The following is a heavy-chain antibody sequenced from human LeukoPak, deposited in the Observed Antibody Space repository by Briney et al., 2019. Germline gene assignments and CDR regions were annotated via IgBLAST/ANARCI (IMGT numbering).Heavy chain of an antibody. V-gene: IGHV3-23*01. J-gene: IGHJ4*02. CDR1: GFTFSNLA. D-gene: IGHD3-22*01. Sequence: GGSLRLSCAASGFTFSNLAMSWVRQPPGKGLEWVSDISGSGGDTYYADSVKGRLTISRDNAKSTLYLRINSLKAEDTALYYCAKDTLLLRYWGQGTLVTVSS. CDR3: AKDTLLLRY. CDR2: ISGSGGDT.